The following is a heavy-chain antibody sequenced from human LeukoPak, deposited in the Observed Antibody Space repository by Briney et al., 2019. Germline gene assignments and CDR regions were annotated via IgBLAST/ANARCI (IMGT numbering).Heavy chain of an antibody. CDR1: GGSISSSSYN. CDR2: IYYSGTT. J-gene: IGHJ4*02. CDR3: ARHDRIIASSLV. Sequence: TSETLSLTCIVSGGSISSSSYNWGWIRQPPGKGLEWIGSIYYSGTTYYNPSLKSRLTISVDTSKNQFSLNLSSVTAADTAVYYCARHDRIIASSLVWGQGILVTVSS. D-gene: IGHD2/OR15-2a*01. V-gene: IGHV4-39*01.